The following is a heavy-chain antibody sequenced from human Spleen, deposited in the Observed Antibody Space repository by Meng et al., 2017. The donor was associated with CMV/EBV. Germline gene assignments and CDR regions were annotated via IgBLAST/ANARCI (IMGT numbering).Heavy chain of an antibody. J-gene: IGHJ3*02. D-gene: IGHD1-26*01. Sequence: GESLKISCAASGFTFSSYAMSWVRQAPGKGLEWVSVIYSGGSTYYADSVKGRFTISRDNSKNTLYLQMNSLRAEDTAVYYCARGGSYGDAFDIWGQGTMVTVSS. V-gene: IGHV3-53*01. CDR1: GFTFSSYA. CDR3: ARGGSYGDAFDI. CDR2: IYSGGST.